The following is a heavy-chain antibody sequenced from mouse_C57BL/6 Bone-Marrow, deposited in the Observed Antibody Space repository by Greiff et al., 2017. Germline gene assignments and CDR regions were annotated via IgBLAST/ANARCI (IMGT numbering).Heavy chain of an antibody. Sequence: QVQLQQPGAELVRPGTSVKLSCKASGYTFTSYWMHWVKQRPGQGLEWIGVIDPSDSYTNYNQKFKGKATLTVDTSSSTAYMQLSSLTSEDSAVEYCARILRLFAYWGQGTLVTVSA. D-gene: IGHD1-1*01. CDR3: ARILRLFAY. J-gene: IGHJ3*01. V-gene: IGHV1-59*01. CDR1: GYTFTSYW. CDR2: IDPSDSYT.